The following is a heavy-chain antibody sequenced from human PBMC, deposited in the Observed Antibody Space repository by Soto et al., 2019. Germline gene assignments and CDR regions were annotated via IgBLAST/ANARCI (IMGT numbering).Heavy chain of an antibody. V-gene: IGHV4-38-2*01. J-gene: IGHJ4*02. D-gene: IGHD1-26*01. Sequence: SETLSLTCAVSGYSISTGFNWAWIRQPPGKGLEWIGSIYHGGITYYNLSLKSRVTISSDASKNQIYLRLSSVTAADTAVYYCASGRWTGNYFVYWGPGTLVTVSS. CDR3: ASGRWTGNYFVY. CDR2: IYHGGIT. CDR1: GYSISTGFN.